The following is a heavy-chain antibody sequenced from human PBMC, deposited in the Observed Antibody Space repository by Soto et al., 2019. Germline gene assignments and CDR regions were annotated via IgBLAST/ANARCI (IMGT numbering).Heavy chain of an antibody. CDR2: IYYSGST. J-gene: IGHJ5*02. D-gene: IGHD3-3*02. Sequence: PSETLSLTCTVSGGSISSYYWSWIRQPPGKGLEWIGYIYYSGSTNYNPSLKSRVTISVDTSKNQFSLKLSSVTAADTAVYYCARVAFLEWLLSPETWFDPWGQEILVTVSS. CDR1: GGSISSYY. CDR3: ARVAFLEWLLSPETWFDP. V-gene: IGHV4-59*01.